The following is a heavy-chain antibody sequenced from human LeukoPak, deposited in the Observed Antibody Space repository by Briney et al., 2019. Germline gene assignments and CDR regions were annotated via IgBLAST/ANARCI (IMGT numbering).Heavy chain of an antibody. J-gene: IGHJ4*02. V-gene: IGHV1-24*01. CDR2: FDPEDGET. CDR1: GYTFTELS. CDR3: ATGAAYYYDSSGLGSFDY. D-gene: IGHD3-22*01. Sequence: ASVKVSCKVSGYTFTELSMHWVRQAPGKGLEWMGGFDPEDGETIYAQKFQGRVTMTEDTSTDTAYMELSSLRSEDTAVYYCATGAAYYYDSSGLGSFDYWGQGTLVTVSS.